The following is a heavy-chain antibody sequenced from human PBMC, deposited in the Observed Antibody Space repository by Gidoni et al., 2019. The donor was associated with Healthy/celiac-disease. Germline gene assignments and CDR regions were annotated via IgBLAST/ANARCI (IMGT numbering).Heavy chain of an antibody. D-gene: IGHD3-3*01. CDR1: GYTCTGYY. CDR2: INPNSGGT. J-gene: IGHJ5*02. Sequence: QVQLVQSGAEVQKPGASVKVSCKASGYTCTGYYMHGVRQAPGQGLEWMGWINPNSGGTNYAQKFQGWVTMTRDTSISTAYMELSRLRSDDTAVYYCARGHYDSPGFDPWGQGTLVTVSS. V-gene: IGHV1-2*04. CDR3: ARGHYDSPGFDP.